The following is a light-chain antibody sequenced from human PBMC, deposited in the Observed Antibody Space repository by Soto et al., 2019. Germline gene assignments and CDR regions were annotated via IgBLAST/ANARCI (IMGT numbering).Light chain of an antibody. CDR3: QQYGGSPRALS. Sequence: EIVLTQSPDTLSLSPGERATLSCRASQTVGTDFLVWYQQKIGQPPRLLIYATSRRATGIPDRFSGGGSGTDFTLTISRLEPEDFAVYYCQQYGGSPRALSFGGGTRVESK. J-gene: IGKJ4*01. CDR2: ATS. V-gene: IGKV3-20*01. CDR1: QTVGTDF.